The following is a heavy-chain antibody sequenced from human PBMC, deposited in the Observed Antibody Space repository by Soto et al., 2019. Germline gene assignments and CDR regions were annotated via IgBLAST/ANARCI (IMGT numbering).Heavy chain of an antibody. V-gene: IGHV1-2*04. CDR3: ARMLEVSTTPGYYYYGMDV. Sequence: GASVKVSCKASGYTFTGYYMHWVRQAPGQGLEWMGWINPNSGGTNYAQKFQGWVTMTRDTSISTAYMELSRLRSDDTAVYYCARMLEVSTTPGYYYYGMDVWGQGTTVTVSS. D-gene: IGHD1-7*01. CDR1: GYTFTGYY. CDR2: INPNSGGT. J-gene: IGHJ6*02.